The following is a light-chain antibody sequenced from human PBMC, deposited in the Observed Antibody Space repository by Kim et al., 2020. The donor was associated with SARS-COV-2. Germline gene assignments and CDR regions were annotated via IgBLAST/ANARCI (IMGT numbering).Light chain of an antibody. J-gene: IGLJ1*01. Sequence: QSALDQPASLSGSPGQTISISCTGVKDDLNLSWYQQHPGKSPKLIIYDAVQRHSGISSRFSASKTGGTASLTISGLQADDEADYYCASFTFRTNYVFGTGTKVTVL. CDR1: KDDLN. CDR2: DAV. V-gene: IGLV2-14*03. CDR3: ASFTFRTNYV.